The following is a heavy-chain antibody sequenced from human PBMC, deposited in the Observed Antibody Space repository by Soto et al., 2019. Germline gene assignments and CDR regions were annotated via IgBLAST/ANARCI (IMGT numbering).Heavy chain of an antibody. D-gene: IGHD6-13*01. V-gene: IGHV4-39*01. CDR3: ARSYSSSWYWVFDY. J-gene: IGHJ4*02. CDR2: IFYSGSP. CDR1: GGSISSSNYY. Sequence: QLQLQESGPGLVKPSETLSLTCTVSGGSISSSNYYWGWIRQPPGNVLEWIGSIFYSGSPYYNPSLKNRVTISVDTSKNQFSLKLSSVTAADTAVYYCARSYSSSWYWVFDYWGQGTLVTVSS.